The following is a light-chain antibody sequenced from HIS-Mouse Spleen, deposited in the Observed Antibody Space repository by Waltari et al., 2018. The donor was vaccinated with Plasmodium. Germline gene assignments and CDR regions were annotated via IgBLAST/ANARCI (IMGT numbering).Light chain of an antibody. J-gene: IGLJ2*01. CDR2: QDS. V-gene: IGLV3-1*01. CDR1: KLGDKY. Sequence: SYELTQPPSVSVSPGQTASLTCSGDKLGDKYACWYQQKPGPSPWLVIYQDSKRPSGIPERFSGSNSGNTATLTISGTQAMDEADYYCQAWDSSTVVFGGGTKLTVL. CDR3: QAWDSSTVV.